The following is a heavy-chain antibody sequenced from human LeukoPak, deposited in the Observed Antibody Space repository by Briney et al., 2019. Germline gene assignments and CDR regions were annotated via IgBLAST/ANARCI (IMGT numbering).Heavy chain of an antibody. V-gene: IGHV3-30*04. J-gene: IGHJ4*02. CDR3: ARDLLGWELHYFDY. Sequence: GGSLRLSCAASGFTFSSYAMHWVRQAPGKGLEWVTFISYDGSNKNYADSVKGRFSISRDNAKNSLYLQMNSLRAEDTAVYYCARDLLGWELHYFDYWGQGTLVTVSS. CDR1: GFTFSSYA. D-gene: IGHD1-26*01. CDR2: ISYDGSNK.